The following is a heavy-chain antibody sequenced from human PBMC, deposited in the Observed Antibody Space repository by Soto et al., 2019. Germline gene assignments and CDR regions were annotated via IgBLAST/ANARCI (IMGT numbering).Heavy chain of an antibody. CDR2: IWSDGSSI. CDR3: AGEFRNCAGDCGHSAFDV. CDR1: GFIFSDYI. V-gene: IGHV3-33*01. J-gene: IGHJ3*01. D-gene: IGHD2-21*02. Sequence: PGGSLRLSGAVSGFIFSDYIIHWVRQAPGKGLEWVALIWSDGSSIHYADSVRGRFTISRDNSKNTLYLQMSSLRVEDTALYYWAGEFRNCAGDCGHSAFDVWGQGTMVTLSS.